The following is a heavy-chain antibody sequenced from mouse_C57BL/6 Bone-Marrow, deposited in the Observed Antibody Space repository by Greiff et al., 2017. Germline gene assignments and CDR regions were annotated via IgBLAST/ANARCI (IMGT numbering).Heavy chain of an antibody. V-gene: IGHV5-12*01. CDR2: ISNGGGST. Sequence: EVQLVESGGGLVQPGGSLKLSCAASGFTFSDYYMYWVRQTPEKRLEWVAYISNGGGSTYYPDTVKGRFTISRDNAKNTLYLQMSRLKSEDTAMYYCARHYGSSPSYWGQGTLVTVSA. D-gene: IGHD1-1*01. CDR3: ARHYGSSPSY. CDR1: GFTFSDYY. J-gene: IGHJ3*01.